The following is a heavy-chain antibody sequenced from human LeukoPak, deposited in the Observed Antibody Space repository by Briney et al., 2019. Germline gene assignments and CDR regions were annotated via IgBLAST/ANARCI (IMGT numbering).Heavy chain of an antibody. D-gene: IGHD2-21*01. CDR3: ARGYSHLTS. J-gene: IGHJ4*02. CDR2: IYYSGST. CDR1: GGSISSGGYY. Sequence: TSQTLSLTCTVSGGSISSGGYYWTWIRQHPGKGLEWIGYIYYSGSTYYNPSLKSRVTISVDTSKNQFSLKLSSVTAADTAGYYCARGYSHLTSWGQGTLVTVSS. V-gene: IGHV4-31*03.